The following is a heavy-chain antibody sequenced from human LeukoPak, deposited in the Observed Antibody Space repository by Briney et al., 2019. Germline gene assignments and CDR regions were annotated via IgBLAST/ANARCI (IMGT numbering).Heavy chain of an antibody. V-gene: IGHV1-46*01. CDR1: GYTFTSYY. Sequence: ASVKVSCKASGYTFTSYYVHWVRQAPGQGLEWMGIINPGGGSTSYAQKFQGRVTMTRGMSTSTVYMELSSLRSEDTAVYYCARSMVTIPIPGGYWGQGTLVTVSS. J-gene: IGHJ4*02. CDR2: INPGGGST. CDR3: ARSMVTIPIPGGY. D-gene: IGHD2-2*02.